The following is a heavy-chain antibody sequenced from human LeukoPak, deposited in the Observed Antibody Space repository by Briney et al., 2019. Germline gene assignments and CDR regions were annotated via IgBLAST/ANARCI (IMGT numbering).Heavy chain of an antibody. CDR3: ARASSGFDI. D-gene: IGHD3-10*01. J-gene: IGHJ3*02. V-gene: IGHV3-48*02. Sequence: GGSLRLSCAASGFTFSSYVMHWVRQAPGKRLEWVAYITGSSSTIYYADSVKGRFTISRDNAKNSLYLQMNSLRDEDTAVYYCARASSGFDIWGQGTMVTVSS. CDR2: ITGSSSTI. CDR1: GFTFSSYV.